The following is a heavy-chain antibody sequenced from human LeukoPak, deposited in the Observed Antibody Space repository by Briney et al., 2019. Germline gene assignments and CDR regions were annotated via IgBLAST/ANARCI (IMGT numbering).Heavy chain of an antibody. Sequence: ASVKVSCRASGFTFTSYAISWVRRAPGQGLEWMGWISAYNGDTNYAQKLQGRITMTTDTSTTTAYMELRSLRSDDTAVYYCARDSKYYYDTSRWRPPVDYWGQGTLVTVSS. CDR3: ARDSKYYYDTSRWRPPVDY. D-gene: IGHD3-22*01. J-gene: IGHJ4*02. CDR2: ISAYNGDT. V-gene: IGHV1-18*01. CDR1: GFTFTSYA.